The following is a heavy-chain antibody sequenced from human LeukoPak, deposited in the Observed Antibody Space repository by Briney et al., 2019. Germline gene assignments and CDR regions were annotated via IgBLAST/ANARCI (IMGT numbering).Heavy chain of an antibody. CDR2: IYYSGST. D-gene: IGHD3-16*01. J-gene: IGHJ4*02. V-gene: IGHV4-59*01. CDR3: ARATLGEQLRD. CDR1: GGSISSYY. Sequence: SETLSLTCTVSGGSISSYYWSWIRQPPGKGLEWIGYIYYSGSTNYNPSLKSRVTISVDTSKNQFSLKLSSVIAADTAVYYCARATLGEQLRDWGQGTLVTVSS.